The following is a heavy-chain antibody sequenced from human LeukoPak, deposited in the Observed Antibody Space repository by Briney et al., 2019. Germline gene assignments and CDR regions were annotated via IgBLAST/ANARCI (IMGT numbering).Heavy chain of an antibody. J-gene: IGHJ5*02. D-gene: IGHD1-7*01. CDR1: SDSIGNYY. CDR3: ARGYHWNYGWFDP. V-gene: IGHV4-59*01. Sequence: SETLSLTCTVSSDSIGNYYWTWIRQSPGKRLEWLGYYSSTGDSEYNPSLKSRVTVSVDMSKNQFSLKLTSVTAADTAVYFCARGYHWNYGWFDPWGQGTLVTVSS. CDR2: YSSTGDS.